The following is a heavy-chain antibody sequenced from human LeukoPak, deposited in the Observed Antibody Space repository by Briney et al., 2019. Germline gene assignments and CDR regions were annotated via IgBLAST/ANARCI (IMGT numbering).Heavy chain of an antibody. CDR3: AMGWYRGRPAFDI. Sequence: SQTLSLTCTVSGGSISSGSYSWSWIRQPAGKGLEWIGRFHTSGGTNYNPSLKSRVTISVDTSKNQFSLKLSSVTAADTAVYYCAMGWYRGRPAFDIWGQGTMVTVSS. V-gene: IGHV4-61*02. J-gene: IGHJ3*02. CDR1: GGSISSGSYS. CDR2: FHTSGGT. D-gene: IGHD6-19*01.